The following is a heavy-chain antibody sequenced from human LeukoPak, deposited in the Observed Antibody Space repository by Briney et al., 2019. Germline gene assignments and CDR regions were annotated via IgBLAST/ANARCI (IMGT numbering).Heavy chain of an antibody. V-gene: IGHV4-39*07. CDR3: TRMTTGHDY. CDR1: GGSISTGFHY. CDR2: VYYNGNS. J-gene: IGHJ4*02. Sequence: SETLSLTCTVSGGSISTGFHYWGWIRQPPGRGLEWIGSVYYNGNSRYNPSLKSRLTLSVDTSKNQFSLNLRSVTVADSGIYYCTRMTTGHDYWGQGTLVTVSS. D-gene: IGHD4-17*01.